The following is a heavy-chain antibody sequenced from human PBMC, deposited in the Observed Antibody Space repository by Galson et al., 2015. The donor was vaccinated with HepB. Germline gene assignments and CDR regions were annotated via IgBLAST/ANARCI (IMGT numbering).Heavy chain of an antibody. D-gene: IGHD3-9*01. Sequence: SVKVSCKASGGTFSSYAISWVRQAPGQGLEWMGGIIPIFGTASYAQKFQGRVTITADESTSTAYMELSSLRSEDTAVYYCARSPHYFDLDGEYYFDYWGQGTLVTVSS. J-gene: IGHJ4*02. CDR1: GGTFSSYA. CDR3: ARSPHYFDLDGEYYFDY. CDR2: IIPIFGTA. V-gene: IGHV1-69*13.